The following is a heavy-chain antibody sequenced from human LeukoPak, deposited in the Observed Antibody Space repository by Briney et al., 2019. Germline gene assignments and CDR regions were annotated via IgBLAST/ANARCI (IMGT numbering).Heavy chain of an antibody. V-gene: IGHV4-39*01. Sequence: SETLSLTCTVSGGSISSSISYWGWIRQPPGKGLEWIGSIYYRGTTYYNPSLKSRVTISVDTSKNQFSLNLNSVTAADTAIYYCATHVSIVAPATLNYGDNWFDPWGQGTLVIVSS. CDR1: GGSISSSISY. CDR3: ATHVSIVAPATLNYGDNWFDP. J-gene: IGHJ5*02. CDR2: IYYRGTT. D-gene: IGHD2-2*01.